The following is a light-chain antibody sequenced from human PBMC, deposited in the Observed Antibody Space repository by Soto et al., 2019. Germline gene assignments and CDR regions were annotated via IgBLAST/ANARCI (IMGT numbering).Light chain of an antibody. CDR3: QQYNNWPPIT. CDR1: ESVRTN. Sequence: EVVMTQSPVTLSVSPGERATLSCWASESVRTNLAWYQQKPGQAPRLLIYGASTRAAGIPARFSGSGSGTEFTLRISSLQSEDFAVYYCQQYNNWPPITFGPGTKVEIK. V-gene: IGKV3-15*01. J-gene: IGKJ3*01. CDR2: GAS.